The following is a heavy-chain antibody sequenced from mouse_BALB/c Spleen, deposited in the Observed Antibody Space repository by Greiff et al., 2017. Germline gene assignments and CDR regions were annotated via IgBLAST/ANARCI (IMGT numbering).Heavy chain of an antibody. Sequence: EAQLQESGAELVRSGASVKLSCTASGFNIKDYYMHWVKQRPEQGLEWIGWIDPENGDTEYAPKFQGKATMTADTSSNTAYLQLSSLTSEDTAVYYCNAMITTSYYFDYWGQGTTLTVSS. CDR2: IDPENGDT. V-gene: IGHV14-4*02. CDR3: NAMITTSYYFDY. J-gene: IGHJ2*01. CDR1: GFNIKDYY. D-gene: IGHD2-4*01.